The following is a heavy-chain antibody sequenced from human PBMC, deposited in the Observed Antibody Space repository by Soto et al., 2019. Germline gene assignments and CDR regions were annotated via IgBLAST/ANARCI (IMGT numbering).Heavy chain of an antibody. CDR1: GGTFSSYT. CDR3: ARDPNPGGYGDYGLNY. CDR2: IITILGIA. V-gene: IGHV1-69*08. D-gene: IGHD4-17*01. J-gene: IGHJ4*02. Sequence: QVQLVQSGAEVKKPGSSVKVSCKASGGTFSSYTISWVRQARGEGLEWMGRIITILGIANYAHKFQGRVTITADKSTSTAYRELSSLRSEDTAVYYCARDPNPGGYGDYGLNYWGQGTLVTFSS.